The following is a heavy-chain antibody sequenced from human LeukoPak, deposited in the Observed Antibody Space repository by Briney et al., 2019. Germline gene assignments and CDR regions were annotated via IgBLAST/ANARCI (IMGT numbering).Heavy chain of an antibody. CDR2: INHSGST. V-gene: IGHV4-34*01. Sequence: NASETLSLTCAVYGGSFSGYYWSWIRQPPGKGLEWIGEINHSGSTNYNPSLKSRVTISVDTSKNQFSLKLSSVTAADTAVYYCARGASSRRFDYWGQGTLVTVSS. J-gene: IGHJ4*02. D-gene: IGHD6-13*01. CDR1: GGSFSGYY. CDR3: ARGASSRRFDY.